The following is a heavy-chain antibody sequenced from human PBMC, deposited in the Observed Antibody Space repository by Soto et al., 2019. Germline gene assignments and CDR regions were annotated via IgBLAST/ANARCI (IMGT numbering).Heavy chain of an antibody. Sequence: QVQLAQSGAEVKKPGASVKVSCKASGYTFTTYGISWVRQAPGQGLEWMGWISAYDGDTNYAQKFQGRVTMTTDTSPSTAYMELRSLRSDDTAVYYCARAPGRFFWFDPWGQGSLVSVSS. D-gene: IGHD3-3*01. CDR1: GYTFTTYG. CDR3: ARAPGRFFWFDP. V-gene: IGHV1-18*01. J-gene: IGHJ5*02. CDR2: ISAYDGDT.